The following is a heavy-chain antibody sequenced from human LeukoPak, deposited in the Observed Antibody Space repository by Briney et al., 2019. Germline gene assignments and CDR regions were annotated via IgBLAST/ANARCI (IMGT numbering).Heavy chain of an antibody. Sequence: SETLSLTCTVSGGSISSYYWSWIRQPPGKGLEWIGYIYYSGSTNYNPSLKSRVTISVDTSKNQFSLKLSSVTAADTAVYYCARGGYEWLPPHYFDCWGQGTLVTVSS. CDR2: IYYSGST. CDR3: ARGGYEWLPPHYFDC. D-gene: IGHD3-3*01. CDR1: GGSISSYY. V-gene: IGHV4-59*01. J-gene: IGHJ4*02.